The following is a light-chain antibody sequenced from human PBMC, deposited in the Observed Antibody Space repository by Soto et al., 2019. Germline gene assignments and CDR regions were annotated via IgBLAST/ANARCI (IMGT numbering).Light chain of an antibody. V-gene: IGKV1-27*01. CDR1: QSISNH. J-gene: IGKJ5*01. CDR2: AAS. CDR3: QKYNSALTWT. Sequence: IRMTQSPSSLSASVEDRVIITCRASQSISNHLNWYQQKPGKVPKLLIYAASTLQSGVPSRFSGSGSGTDFTLTISSLQPEDVATYYCQKYNSALTWTFGQGTRLEI.